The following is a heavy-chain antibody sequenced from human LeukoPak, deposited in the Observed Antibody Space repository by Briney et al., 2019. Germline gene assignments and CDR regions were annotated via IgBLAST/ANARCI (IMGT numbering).Heavy chain of an antibody. Sequence: SVKVSCKASGGTFSSYAISWVRQAPGQGLEWMGGITPVFGTANYAQKFQGRVTITTDESTSTAYMELSSLRSEDTAVYYCARGYCTNGVCYTREDSDAFDIWGQGTMVTVSS. D-gene: IGHD2-8*01. CDR2: ITPVFGTA. V-gene: IGHV1-69*05. CDR1: GGTFSSYA. CDR3: ARGYCTNGVCYTREDSDAFDI. J-gene: IGHJ3*02.